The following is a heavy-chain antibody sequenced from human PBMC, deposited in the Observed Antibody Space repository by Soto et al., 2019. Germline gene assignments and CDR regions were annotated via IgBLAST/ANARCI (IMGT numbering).Heavy chain of an antibody. V-gene: IGHV3-33*01. CDR1: GFTFSSYG. Sequence: PGGSLRLSCAASGFTFSSYGMHWVRQAPGKGLEWVAVIRYDGSNKYYAESVKGRFTISRDNSKNTLYLQMNSLRAEDTAVYYCARASGLLSPHYYYYYMDVWGKGTTVTVSS. CDR3: ARASGLLSPHYYYYYMDV. CDR2: IRYDGSNK. J-gene: IGHJ6*03. D-gene: IGHD3-3*01.